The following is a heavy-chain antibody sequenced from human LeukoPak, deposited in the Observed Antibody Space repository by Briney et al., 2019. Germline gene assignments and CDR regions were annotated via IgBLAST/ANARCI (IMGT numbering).Heavy chain of an antibody. D-gene: IGHD2-21*01. Sequence: SETLSLTCTVSGGSISSSSYYWGWIRQPPGKGLEWIGSIYYSGSTYYNPSLKSRDTISVATSKNQFSMKLSSVTAADTAVYYCARPHPYCGGDCYSFDYWGQGTLVTVSS. CDR2: IYYSGST. J-gene: IGHJ4*02. CDR3: ARPHPYCGGDCYSFDY. CDR1: GGSISSSSYY. V-gene: IGHV4-39*01.